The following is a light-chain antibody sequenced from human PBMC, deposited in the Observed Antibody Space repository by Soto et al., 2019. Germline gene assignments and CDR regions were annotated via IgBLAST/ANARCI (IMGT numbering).Light chain of an antibody. Sequence: DIVMTQSPDSLAVSLGERATINCKSSQTVLYSSNNKDYLAWYQQKPGQPPKMLIYWASTRESGVPDRFSGSGSGTDFTLTISSLQAEDVAVYYCQQYYGSLPMFGQGTKVEIK. CDR3: QQYYGSLPM. CDR2: WAS. J-gene: IGKJ1*01. CDR1: QTVLYSSNNKDY. V-gene: IGKV4-1*01.